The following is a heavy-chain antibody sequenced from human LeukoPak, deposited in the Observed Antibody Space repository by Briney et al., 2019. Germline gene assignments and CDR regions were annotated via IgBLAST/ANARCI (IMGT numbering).Heavy chain of an antibody. CDR2: ISYDGSNK. D-gene: IGHD5-12*01. Sequence: PGGSLRLSCAASGFTFSSYAMHWVRQAPGKGLEWVAVISYDGSNKYYADSVKGRFTISRDNSKNTLYLQMSSLRAEDTAVYYCAREGYSGYPKFDYWGQGTLVTVSS. CDR1: GFTFSSYA. CDR3: AREGYSGYPKFDY. V-gene: IGHV3-30*04. J-gene: IGHJ4*02.